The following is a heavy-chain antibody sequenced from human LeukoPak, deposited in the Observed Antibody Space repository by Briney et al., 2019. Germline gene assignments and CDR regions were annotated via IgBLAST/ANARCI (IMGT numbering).Heavy chain of an antibody. Sequence: SVKVSCKASGGTFSSYAISWVRQAPGQGLEWMGGIIPIFGTANYAQKFQGRVTITTDESTSTAYMELSSLRSEDTAVYYCARCITGAPLYYYYYMDVWGKGTTVTVSS. CDR1: GGTFSSYA. J-gene: IGHJ6*03. V-gene: IGHV1-69*05. CDR3: ARCITGAPLYYYYYMDV. CDR2: IIPIFGTA. D-gene: IGHD1-20*01.